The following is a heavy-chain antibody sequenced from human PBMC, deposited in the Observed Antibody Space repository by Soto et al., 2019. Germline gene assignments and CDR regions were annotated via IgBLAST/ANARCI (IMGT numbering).Heavy chain of an antibody. CDR1: GFTFSSYA. D-gene: IGHD6-19*01. CDR2: ISGSGGST. CDR3: AKDVTGSSGWYFIAFDI. V-gene: IGHV3-23*01. J-gene: IGHJ3*02. Sequence: GGSLRLSCAASGFTFSSYAMSWVRQAPGKGLEWVSAISGSGGSTYYADSVKGRFTISRDNSKNTLYLQMNSLRAEDTAVYYCAKDVTGSSGWYFIAFDIWGQGTMVTVSS.